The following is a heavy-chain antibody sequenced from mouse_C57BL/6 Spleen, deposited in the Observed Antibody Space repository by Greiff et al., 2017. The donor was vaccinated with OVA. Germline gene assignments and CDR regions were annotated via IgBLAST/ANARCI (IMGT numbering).Heavy chain of an antibody. CDR1: GYTLTDYY. D-gene: IGHD1-1*01. Sequence: EVQLQQSGPELVKPGASVKISCKASGYTLTDYYMNWVKQSHGKSLEWIGDINPNNGGTSYNQKFKGKATLTVDKSSSTAYMELRSLTSEDSAVYYCARSDYGNLYAMDYWGQGTSVTVSS. CDR3: ARSDYGNLYAMDY. J-gene: IGHJ4*01. CDR2: INPNNGGT. V-gene: IGHV1-26*01.